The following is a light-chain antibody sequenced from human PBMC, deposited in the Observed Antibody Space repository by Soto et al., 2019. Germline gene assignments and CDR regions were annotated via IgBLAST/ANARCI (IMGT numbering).Light chain of an antibody. Sequence: DIQMTQFPSTLSASEGDIVAITCRASQSISRSLAWYQQKPGAAPKLLISQESRLERGVPPRFSGSGSGTEFTLTITSLQPDDFATYYCQQYNSFPYIFGPGTKL. CDR3: QQYNSFPYI. CDR2: QES. V-gene: IGKV1-5*03. J-gene: IGKJ2*01. CDR1: QSISRS.